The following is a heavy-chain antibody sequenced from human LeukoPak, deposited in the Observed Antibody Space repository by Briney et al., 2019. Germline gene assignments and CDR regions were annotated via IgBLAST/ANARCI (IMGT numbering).Heavy chain of an antibody. CDR2: MNPNSGNT. Sequence: VASVKVSCTASGYTFSSYDINWVRQATGQGLEWMGWMNPNSGNTGYPQKLQGRVTMTTDTSTSTAYMELRSLRSDDTAVYYCAREFWQSYFDYWGQGTLVTVSS. V-gene: IGHV1-8*01. CDR1: GYTFSSYD. CDR3: AREFWQSYFDY. J-gene: IGHJ4*02.